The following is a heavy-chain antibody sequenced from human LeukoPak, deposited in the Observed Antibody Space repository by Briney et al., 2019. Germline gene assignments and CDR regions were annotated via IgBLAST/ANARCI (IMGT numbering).Heavy chain of an antibody. CDR2: INLDGSDR. CDR3: GRVIAGAIDY. Sequence: PSETLSLTCAVYGGSFSDYYWSWIRQPPGKGLEWVVNINLDGSDRFYVGFVKGRFTISRDNADNSLYLQMNSLRAEDTAVYYCGRVIAGAIDYWGQGTLVTVSS. CDR1: GGSFSDYY. D-gene: IGHD6-13*01. J-gene: IGHJ4*02. V-gene: IGHV3-7*01.